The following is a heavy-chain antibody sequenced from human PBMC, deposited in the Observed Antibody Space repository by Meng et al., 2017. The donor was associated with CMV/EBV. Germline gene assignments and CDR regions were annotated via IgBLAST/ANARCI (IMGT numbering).Heavy chain of an antibody. CDR3: ARGGGTIFGVVTNNWFDP. Sequence: TFSSYAISWVRQAPGQGLEWMGGIIPIFGTANYAQKFQGRATITTDESTSTAYMELSSLRSEDTAVYYCARGGGTIFGVVTNNWFDPWGQGTLVTVSS. CDR2: IIPIFGTA. D-gene: IGHD3-3*01. J-gene: IGHJ5*02. V-gene: IGHV1-69*05. CDR1: TFSSYA.